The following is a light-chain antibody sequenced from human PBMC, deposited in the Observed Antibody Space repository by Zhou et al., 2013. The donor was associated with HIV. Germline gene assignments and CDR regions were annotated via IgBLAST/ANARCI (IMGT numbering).Light chain of an antibody. Sequence: DIVMTQSPLSLPVTPGEPASISCRFSQSLLHSNGYNYLDWYLQKPGQSPQLLIYLGSNRASGVPDRFSGSGTGTDFTLKISRVEAEDVGVYYCMQAXQTQITFGQGTRLEIK. V-gene: IGKV2-28*01. CDR2: LGS. CDR3: MQAXQTQIT. CDR1: QSLLHSNGYNY. J-gene: IGKJ5*01.